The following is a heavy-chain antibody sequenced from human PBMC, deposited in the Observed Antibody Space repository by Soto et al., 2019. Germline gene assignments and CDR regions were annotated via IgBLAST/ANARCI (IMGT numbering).Heavy chain of an antibody. CDR2: IIPIFGTA. V-gene: IGHV1-69*13. CDR3: ARGFHDYGDFHFDY. CDR1: GGTFSSYA. Sequence: ASVKVSCKASGGTFSSYAISWVRQAPGQGLEWMGGIIPIFGTANYAQKFQGRVTITADESTSTAYMELSSLRSEDTAVYYCARGFHDYGDFHFDYWGQGTLVTV. D-gene: IGHD4-17*01. J-gene: IGHJ4*02.